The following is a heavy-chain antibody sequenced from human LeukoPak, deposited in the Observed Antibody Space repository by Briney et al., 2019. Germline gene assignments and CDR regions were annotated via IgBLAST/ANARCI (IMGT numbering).Heavy chain of an antibody. CDR3: AKVLDGVAGTTYFDY. D-gene: IGHD2-15*01. V-gene: IGHV3-23*01. J-gene: IGHJ4*02. CDR1: GFIFSSYD. CDR2: ISNSGYNT. Sequence: GGSLRLSCAASGFIFSSYDMSWVRQAPGKGLEWVSSISNSGYNTFYAGSVKGRFTISRDNSKNMLYLQMNSLRAEDTAVYYCAKVLDGVAGTTYFDYWGQGTLVTVSS.